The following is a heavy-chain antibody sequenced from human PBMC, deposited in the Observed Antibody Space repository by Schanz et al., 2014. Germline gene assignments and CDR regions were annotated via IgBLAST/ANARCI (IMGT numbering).Heavy chain of an antibody. CDR3: ARVDSGYDSHLYYYYYYMDV. Sequence: QVYLVESGGDLVKPGGSLRLSCAASGFTFSDYYMAWIRQAPGKGLEWVALIYYNGTNKYYADSVKGRFTISRDNAKNSLYLQMNSLRAEDTAVYYCARVDSGYDSHLYYYYYYMDVWGKGTTVNASS. CDR1: GFTFSDYY. V-gene: IGHV3-11*01. D-gene: IGHD5-12*01. J-gene: IGHJ6*03. CDR2: IYYNGTNK.